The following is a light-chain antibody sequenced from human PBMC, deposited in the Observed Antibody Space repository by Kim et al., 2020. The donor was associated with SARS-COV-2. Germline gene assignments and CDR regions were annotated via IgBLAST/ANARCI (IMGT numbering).Light chain of an antibody. Sequence: SVGDWVTITCRASQDISRYLAWYQQKPGKAPKLLIYSASTLQSGVPSRFSGSGSETEFTLTISSLQPEDFATYYCQEFNTYPLISFGQGTRLEIK. CDR1: QDISRY. V-gene: IGKV1-9*01. CDR3: QEFNTYPLIS. J-gene: IGKJ5*01. CDR2: SAS.